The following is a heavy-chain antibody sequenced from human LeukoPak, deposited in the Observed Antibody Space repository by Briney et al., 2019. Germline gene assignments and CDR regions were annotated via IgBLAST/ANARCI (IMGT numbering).Heavy chain of an antibody. J-gene: IGHJ4*02. Sequence: GGSLRLSCAASGFTFSTYGMHWVRQAPGKGLEWVAVISYDGSNSYYADSLKGRFTISRDNFRNTLYVQMNSLTTEDTAVYYCAKEDASGAYFDYWGRGTLVTVSS. V-gene: IGHV3-30*18. CDR1: GFTFSTYG. CDR3: AKEDASGAYFDY. CDR2: ISYDGSNS. D-gene: IGHD2-8*02.